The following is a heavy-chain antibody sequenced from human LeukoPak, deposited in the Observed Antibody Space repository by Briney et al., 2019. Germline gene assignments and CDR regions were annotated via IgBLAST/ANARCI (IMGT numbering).Heavy chain of an antibody. CDR3: ARFPYYYDSSGYYFSYFDY. D-gene: IGHD3-22*01. V-gene: IGHV3-11*01. CDR1: GFTFSDYY. Sequence: PGGSLRLSCAASGFTFSDYYMSWIRQAPGKGLGWVSYISSSGSTIYYADSVKGRFTISRDNAKNSLYLQMNSLRAEDTAVYYCARFPYYYDSSGYYFSYFDYWGQGTLVTVSS. CDR2: ISSSGSTI. J-gene: IGHJ4*02.